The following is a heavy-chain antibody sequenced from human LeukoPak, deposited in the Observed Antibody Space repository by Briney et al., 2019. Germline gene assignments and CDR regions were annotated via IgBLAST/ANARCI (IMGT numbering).Heavy chain of an antibody. Sequence: PSQTLSLTCTVSGGSISSGNYYWSWIRQHPGKGLEWIGYIYYSGSTYYNPSLESRVTMSVDTSKNQFSLNLNSVTAADTAVYYCAGYGDYDFDYWGQGTLVTVSS. D-gene: IGHD4-17*01. CDR3: AGYGDYDFDY. CDR2: IYYSGST. V-gene: IGHV4-31*03. CDR1: GGSISSGNYY. J-gene: IGHJ4*02.